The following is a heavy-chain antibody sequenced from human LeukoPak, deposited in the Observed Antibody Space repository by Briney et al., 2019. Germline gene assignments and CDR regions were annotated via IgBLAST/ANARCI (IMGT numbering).Heavy chain of an antibody. Sequence: PGGSLRLSCAASGXSFSSYALSWVRQAPGEGLEWVLAISGSGGSTNYADSVKGRFTISRDKSKNTLYLQMNSLRAEDTAVYYCAKGYYDRSGYQQAFDIWGQGTTVTVSS. CDR3: AKGYYDRSGYQQAFDI. V-gene: IGHV3-23*01. D-gene: IGHD3-22*01. J-gene: IGHJ3*02. CDR1: GXSFSSYA. CDR2: ISGSGGST.